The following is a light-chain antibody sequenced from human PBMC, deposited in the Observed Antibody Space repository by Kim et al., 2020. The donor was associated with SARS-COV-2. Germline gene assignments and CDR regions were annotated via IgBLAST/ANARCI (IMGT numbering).Light chain of an antibody. Sequence: SASPGERPTLSCRASQSVDKRLAWYQQIRGRAPRLLMYGACTRATGVPARFSGSGSETDFTLTISSLQSEDFAVYFCQQYSKWPYTFGKGTKLEIK. J-gene: IGKJ2*01. CDR2: GAC. V-gene: IGKV3-15*01. CDR1: QSVDKR. CDR3: QQYSKWPYT.